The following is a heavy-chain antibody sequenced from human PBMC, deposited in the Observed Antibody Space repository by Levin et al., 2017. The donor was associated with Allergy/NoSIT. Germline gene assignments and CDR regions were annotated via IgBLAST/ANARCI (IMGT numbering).Heavy chain of an antibody. D-gene: IGHD3-10*01. J-gene: IGHJ5*02. V-gene: IGHV4-59*01. CDR3: AREYGSGSYWGFDP. CDR1: GGSISSYY. CDR2: IYYSGST. Sequence: SQTLSLTCTVSGGSISSYYWSWIRQPPGKGLEWIGYIYYSGSTNYNPSLKSRVTISVDTSKNQFSLKLSSVTAADTAVYYCAREYGSGSYWGFDPWGQGTLVTVSS.